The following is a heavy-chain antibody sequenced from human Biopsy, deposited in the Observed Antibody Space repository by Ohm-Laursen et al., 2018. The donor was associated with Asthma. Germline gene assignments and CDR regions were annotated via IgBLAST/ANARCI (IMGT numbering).Heavy chain of an antibody. Sequence: TQSLTCTVSYGSITSGGYYWTWIRQHPGKGLEWIGFIYYSGSTYYNPSLKSRVSISIDTSKNQFSLKLSSVTAADTAVYYCARAQDYYDSRGYYRSFDYWGQGTLVTVSS. CDR2: IYYSGST. D-gene: IGHD3-22*01. J-gene: IGHJ4*02. CDR1: YGSITSGGYY. CDR3: ARAQDYYDSRGYYRSFDY. V-gene: IGHV4-31*03.